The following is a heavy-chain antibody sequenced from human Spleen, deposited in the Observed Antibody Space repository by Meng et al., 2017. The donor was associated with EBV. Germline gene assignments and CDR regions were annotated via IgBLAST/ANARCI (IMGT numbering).Heavy chain of an antibody. D-gene: IGHD1-26*01. Sequence: LVESGGVFVQPGGSLRLSCADSGFTLSSYWVHWVRQAPGKGLVWVSRINSDGNVITYADSVKGRFTISRDNAKNTVYLQMNNVRVEDTAVYYCAKDCFGAKDSWGQGTLVTVSS. CDR1: GFTLSSYW. CDR3: AKDCFGAKDS. CDR2: INSDGNVI. V-gene: IGHV3-74*01. J-gene: IGHJ4*02.